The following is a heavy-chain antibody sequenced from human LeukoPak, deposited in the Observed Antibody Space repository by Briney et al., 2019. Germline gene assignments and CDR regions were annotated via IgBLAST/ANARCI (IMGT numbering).Heavy chain of an antibody. V-gene: IGHV3-21*01. J-gene: IGHJ4*02. CDR3: AGVPPSSSSLDY. CDR2: ISSSSSYI. CDR1: GFTFSSYS. D-gene: IGHD6-13*01. Sequence: GGSLRLSCAASGFTFSSYSMNWVRQAPGKGLEWVSSISSSSSYIYYADSVKGRFTISRDNAKNSLYLQMNSLRAEDTAVYYCAGVPPSSSSLDYWGQGTLVTVSS.